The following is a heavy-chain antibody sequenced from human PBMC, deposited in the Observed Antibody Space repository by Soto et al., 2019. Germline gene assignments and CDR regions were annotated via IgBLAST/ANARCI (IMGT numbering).Heavy chain of an antibody. Sequence: ASVKVSCKASGYTFTSYAMHWVRQAPGQRLEWMGWINAGNGNTKYSQKFQGRVTITRDTSASTAYMELSSLRSEDTAVYYCASRIHREKSHYVWWSYRDYYYYGMDVWGQGTTVTVSS. D-gene: IGHD3-16*02. CDR1: GYTFTSYA. V-gene: IGHV1-3*01. CDR3: ASRIHREKSHYVWWSYRDYYYYGMDV. J-gene: IGHJ6*02. CDR2: INAGNGNT.